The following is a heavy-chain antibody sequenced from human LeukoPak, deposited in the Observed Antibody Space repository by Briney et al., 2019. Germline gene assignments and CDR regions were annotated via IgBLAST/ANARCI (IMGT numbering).Heavy chain of an antibody. CDR1: GFTVSFNY. CDR3: AKSAGFFDSVTYRYFDS. CDR2: TGGGGATT. Sequence: GGSLRLSCAASGFTVSFNYMSWVRQSPGKGLEWVSATGGGGATTYYADSVKGRFTISRDNPKNTLYLQMNSLTAEDSAVYYCAKSAGFFDSVTYRYFDSWGQGTLVTVSS. J-gene: IGHJ4*02. D-gene: IGHD4-17*01. V-gene: IGHV3-23*01.